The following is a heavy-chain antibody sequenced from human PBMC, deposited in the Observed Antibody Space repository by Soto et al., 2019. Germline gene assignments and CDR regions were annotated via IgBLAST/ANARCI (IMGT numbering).Heavy chain of an antibody. CDR2: FSGSGTNI. D-gene: IGHD3-16*01. V-gene: IGHV3-11*01. Sequence: QEQLVESGGGMVKPGGSLRLSCAASGFTFSDHYMSWIRQAPGKGLEWVSYFSGSGTNIYYADSLKGRFTISRDNAKNSLYLQMNSLRAEDTAVYYCARGPKAYAFDIWGQGTMVTVSS. J-gene: IGHJ3*02. CDR1: GFTFSDHY. CDR3: ARGPKAYAFDI.